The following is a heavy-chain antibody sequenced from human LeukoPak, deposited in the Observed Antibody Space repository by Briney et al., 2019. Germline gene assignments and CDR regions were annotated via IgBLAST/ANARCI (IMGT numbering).Heavy chain of an antibody. V-gene: IGHV4-59*01. CDR3: ARGPYSSGWYYFDY. CDR1: GGSISSYY. J-gene: IGHJ4*02. CDR2: IYYSGST. Sequence: SETLSLTCTVSGGSISSYYWSWIRQPPGKGLEWIGYIYYSGSTNYNPSLKSRVTISVDTSKNQFSLKLSSETAADTAVYYCARGPYSSGWYYFDYWGQGTLVTVSS. D-gene: IGHD6-19*01.